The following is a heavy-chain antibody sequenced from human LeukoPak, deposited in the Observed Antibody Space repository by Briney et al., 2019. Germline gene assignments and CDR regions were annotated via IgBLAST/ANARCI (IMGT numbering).Heavy chain of an antibody. CDR3: ARSRLGYCSGGACYASDY. V-gene: IGHV1-2*02. CDR1: GYNFPGYY. D-gene: IGHD2-15*01. Sequence: ASVKVSCKFSGYNFPGYYMHWVRQAPGQGLEWMGWINPTSGGTSYAQKFQGRVTMTRDTSISTAYMELSSLRSDDTAVYYCARSRLGYCSGGACYASDYWGQGTLVTVSS. J-gene: IGHJ4*02. CDR2: INPTSGGT.